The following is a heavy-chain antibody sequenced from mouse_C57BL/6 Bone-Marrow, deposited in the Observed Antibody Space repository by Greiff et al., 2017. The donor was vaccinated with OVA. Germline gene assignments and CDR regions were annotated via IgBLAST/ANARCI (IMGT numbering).Heavy chain of an antibody. CDR1: GFTFTDYY. CDR2: IRNKANGYTT. Sequence: EVQVVESGGGLVQPGGSLSLSCAASGFTFTDYYMSWVRQPPGKALEWLGFIRNKANGYTTEYSASVKGRFTISRDNSQSILYLQMNALRAEDSATYYCARPFITTVVATDYAMDYWGQGTSVTISS. D-gene: IGHD1-1*01. V-gene: IGHV7-3*01. J-gene: IGHJ4*01. CDR3: ARPFITTVVATDYAMDY.